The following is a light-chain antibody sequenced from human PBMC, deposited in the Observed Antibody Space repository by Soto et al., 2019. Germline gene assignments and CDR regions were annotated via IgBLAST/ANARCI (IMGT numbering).Light chain of an antibody. CDR2: AAS. J-gene: IGKJ1*01. CDR1: QGISSW. CDR3: HQYHNFPRT. V-gene: IGKV1D-16*01. Sequence: DIQMTHSPSSLSSSLVDRVTITCRASQGISSWLAWYQQKPEKAPKSLIYAASSLQSGVPSRFSGSGSGTEFTLTVSSLQPDDFATYYCHQYHNFPRTFGQGTKVDIK.